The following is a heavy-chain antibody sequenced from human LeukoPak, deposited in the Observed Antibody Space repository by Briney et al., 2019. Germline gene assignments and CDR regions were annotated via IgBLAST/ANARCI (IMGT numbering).Heavy chain of an antibody. Sequence: PSGTLSLTCAVSGGSISSSNWWSWVRQPPGKGLEWIGEIYHGGSTNYNPSLKSRVTISVDTSKNQFSLKLSSVTAADTAVYYCARHSDSNYGWFDPWGQGTLVTVSS. CDR1: GGSISSSNW. D-gene: IGHD4-11*01. CDR2: IYHGGST. CDR3: ARHSDSNYGWFDP. V-gene: IGHV4-4*02. J-gene: IGHJ5*02.